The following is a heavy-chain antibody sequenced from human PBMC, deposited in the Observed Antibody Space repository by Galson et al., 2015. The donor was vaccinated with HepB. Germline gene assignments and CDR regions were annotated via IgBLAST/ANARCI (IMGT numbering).Heavy chain of an antibody. J-gene: IGHJ4*02. CDR1: GFTLSSYG. D-gene: IGHD4-17*01. V-gene: IGHV3-30*02. CDR2: IQYENE. CDR3: ARNDHGDYYKY. Sequence: SLRLSCAASGFTLSSYGMHWVRQAPGKGLEWVALIQYENEYYGDSVKGRFTISRDNSKNTLYLQMNSLRGEDTGVYYCARNDHGDYYKYWGQGTLVTVSA.